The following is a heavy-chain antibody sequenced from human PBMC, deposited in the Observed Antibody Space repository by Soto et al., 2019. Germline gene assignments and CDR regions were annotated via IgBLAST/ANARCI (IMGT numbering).Heavy chain of an antibody. CDR2: MNPNTGNT. V-gene: IGHV1-8*01. Sequence: QVQLVQSGAEVKKPGASVKVSCKASGYTFTSYDINWVRQATGQGLEWMGWMNPNTGNTGYAQKFQGRVTMTRNTSISTAYMELSSLRSDDTAVYYCARGRIAVAPCYFDHWGQGTLVTVSS. D-gene: IGHD6-19*01. CDR1: GYTFTSYD. CDR3: ARGRIAVAPCYFDH. J-gene: IGHJ4*02.